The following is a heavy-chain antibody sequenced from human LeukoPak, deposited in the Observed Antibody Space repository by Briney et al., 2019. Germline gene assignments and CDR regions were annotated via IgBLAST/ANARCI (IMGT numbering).Heavy chain of an antibody. CDR1: GFTFSSYA. CDR2: ISYDGSNK. CDR3: AKGGPRDSSGWSWFDY. Sequence: GGSLRLSCAASGFTFSSYAMHWVRQAPGKGLEWVAVISYDGSNKYYADSAKGRFTISRDNSKNTLYLQMNSLRAEDTAVYYCAKGGPRDSSGWSWFDYWGQGTLVTVSS. J-gene: IGHJ4*02. V-gene: IGHV3-30*04. D-gene: IGHD6-19*01.